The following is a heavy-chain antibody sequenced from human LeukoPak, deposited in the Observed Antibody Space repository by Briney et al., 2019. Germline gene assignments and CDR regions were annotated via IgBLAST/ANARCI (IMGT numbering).Heavy chain of an antibody. D-gene: IGHD1-26*01. V-gene: IGHV3-21*01. J-gene: IGHJ4*02. CDR2: ISSGNSYI. CDR3: VKVRGRARVGYFDY. CDR1: GFTFSSYT. Sequence: GGSLRLSCAASGFTFSSYTMNWVRQAPGKGLEWVSSISSGNSYINYADSVKGRFSISRDNAKNTLYLQMNSLRVEDTAIYYCVKVRGRARVGYFDYWGQGTLVTVSS.